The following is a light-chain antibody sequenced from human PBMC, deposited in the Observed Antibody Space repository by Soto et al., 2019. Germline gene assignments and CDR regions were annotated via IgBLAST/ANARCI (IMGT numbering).Light chain of an antibody. CDR1: QSVLYSSNNKNY. Sequence: DIVMTQSPDSLAVSLGERATINCKSSQSVLYSSNNKNYLAWYQQKPGQPPKLLIYWASTRESGVPDQFSGSGSGTDFTLTISSLQAEDVAVYYCQQYYSTLLFTFGPGTKVDIK. CDR2: WAS. V-gene: IGKV4-1*01. J-gene: IGKJ3*01. CDR3: QQYYSTLLFT.